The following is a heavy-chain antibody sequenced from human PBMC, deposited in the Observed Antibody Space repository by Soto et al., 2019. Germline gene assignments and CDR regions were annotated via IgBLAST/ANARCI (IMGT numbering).Heavy chain of an antibody. D-gene: IGHD6-19*01. CDR3: ARTRGRGQWRDFYFDF. V-gene: IGHV4-59*12. Sequence: LSLTCTVSGGPIAPFYWTWIRQSPGKGLESIGYVYYNGSTNYNPALKGRVTISLDTSKSQFSLRLSSVTAADTAVYYCARTRGRGQWRDFYFDFWGQGSLVTVSS. CDR2: VYYNGST. J-gene: IGHJ4*02. CDR1: GGPIAPFY.